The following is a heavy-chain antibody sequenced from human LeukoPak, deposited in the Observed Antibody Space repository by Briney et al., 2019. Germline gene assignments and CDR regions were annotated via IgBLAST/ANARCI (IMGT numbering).Heavy chain of an antibody. Sequence: SETLSLTCAVYGGSFSGYYWSWIRHPPGKGLEWIGYIYHSGSTKYNPPLKSRVTISVDTSKNQFSLILSSVTAADTAVYYCARDGYSGNDGLWGQGTLVTVSS. D-gene: IGHD5-12*01. CDR1: GGSFSGYY. V-gene: IGHV4-59*01. CDR3: ARDGYSGNDGL. CDR2: IYHSGST. J-gene: IGHJ4*02.